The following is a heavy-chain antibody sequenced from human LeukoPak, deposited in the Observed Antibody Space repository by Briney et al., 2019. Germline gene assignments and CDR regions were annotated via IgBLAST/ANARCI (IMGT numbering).Heavy chain of an antibody. Sequence: GRSLRLSCAASGFIFSNYGIHWVRQAPGKGLEWVAVISYDGSNKYYADSVKGRFTISRDNSKNTLYLQMNSLRAEDTAVYYCAKPFKGYSYGTDYWGQGTLVTVSS. J-gene: IGHJ4*02. V-gene: IGHV3-30*18. D-gene: IGHD5-18*01. CDR2: ISYDGSNK. CDR1: GFIFSNYG. CDR3: AKPFKGYSYGTDY.